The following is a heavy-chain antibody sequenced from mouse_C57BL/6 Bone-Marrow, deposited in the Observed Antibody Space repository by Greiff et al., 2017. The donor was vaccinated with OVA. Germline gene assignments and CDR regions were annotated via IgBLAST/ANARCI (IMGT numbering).Heavy chain of an antibody. CDR2: INPSTGGT. CDR1: GYSFTGYY. V-gene: IGHV1-42*01. CDR3: ARYQAWFAY. Sequence: EVQLQQSGPELVKPGASVKISCKASGYSFTGYYMNWVKQSPEKSLEWIGEINPSTGGTTYNQKFKAKATLTVDKSSSTAYMQLKSLTSEDSAVYYCARYQAWFAYWGQGTLVTVSA. J-gene: IGHJ3*01.